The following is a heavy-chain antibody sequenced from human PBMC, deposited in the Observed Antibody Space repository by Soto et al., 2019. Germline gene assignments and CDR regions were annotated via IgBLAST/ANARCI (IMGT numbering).Heavy chain of an antibody. CDR1: GFTVSTNY. J-gene: IGHJ6*02. CDR2: MFYGGST. D-gene: IGHD1-26*01. CDR3: ATTGMGVTLYYYYHGMDV. V-gene: IGHV3-66*01. Sequence: EVPLVESGGGLVQPGGSLRLSCAASGFTVSTNYMTWVRQAPGKGLEWVSVMFYGGSTYYADSVKGRFTISRDDSKNTLYLQMNSLRAEDTAVYYCATTGMGVTLYYYYHGMDVWGQGTTVTVSS.